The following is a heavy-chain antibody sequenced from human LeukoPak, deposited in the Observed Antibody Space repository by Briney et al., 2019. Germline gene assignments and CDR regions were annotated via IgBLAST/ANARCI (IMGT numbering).Heavy chain of an antibody. V-gene: IGHV3-30*02. CDR3: AKDLLTFGGVIGYFDY. CDR1: GFTFSSYG. Sequence: GGSLRLSCAASGFTFSSYGMHWVRQAPGKGLEWVAFIRYDGSNKYYADSVKGRFTISRDNSKNTLYLQMNSLRAEDTAVYYCAKDLLTFGGVIGYFDYWGQGTLVTVSS. CDR2: IRYDGSNK. D-gene: IGHD3-16*01. J-gene: IGHJ4*02.